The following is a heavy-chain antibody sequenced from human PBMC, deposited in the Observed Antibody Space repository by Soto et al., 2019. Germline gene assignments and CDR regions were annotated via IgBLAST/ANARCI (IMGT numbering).Heavy chain of an antibody. CDR2: INHSGSI. Sequence: QVQLQQWGAGLLKPSETLSLTCGVYGGSFSGYYWSWIRQPPGKGLEWIGEINHSGSIKYNPSLKSRVTISVDTSKNQFSLKLSSVTAAETAVYYCARGAGSGWDYYYYGMDVWGQGTTVTVSS. J-gene: IGHJ6*02. D-gene: IGHD6-19*01. CDR1: GGSFSGYY. V-gene: IGHV4-34*01. CDR3: ARGAGSGWDYYYYGMDV.